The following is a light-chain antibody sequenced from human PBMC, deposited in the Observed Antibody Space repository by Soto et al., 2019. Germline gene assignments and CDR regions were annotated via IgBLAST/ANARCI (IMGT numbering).Light chain of an antibody. V-gene: IGLV2-14*01. CDR3: SSYTSSSTLYV. Sequence: QSVLTQPASVSGSPGQSITISCAGTSSDIGGYNYVSWYQQHPGKAPKVMIYEVSNRPSGVSNRFSGSKSGNTASLTISGLHAEDEADYYCSSYTSSSTLYVFGSGTKGTVL. CDR1: SSDIGGYNY. CDR2: EVS. J-gene: IGLJ1*01.